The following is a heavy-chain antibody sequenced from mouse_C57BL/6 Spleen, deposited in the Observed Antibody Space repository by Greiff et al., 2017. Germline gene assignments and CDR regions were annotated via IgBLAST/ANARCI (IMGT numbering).Heavy chain of an antibody. J-gene: IGHJ2*01. D-gene: IGHD3-3*01. CDR1: GFTFSSYA. V-gene: IGHV5-9-1*02. CDR3: TRGGCVPFGD. Sequence: EVKLVESGAGLVKPGGSLKLSCAASGFTFSSYAMSWVRQTPEKRLEWVAYISTGGDYIYYADNVKGRFTFSRDNARNTLYLQLSSLKSEDTALSSCTRGGCVPFGDWGQGTTLTVSS. CDR2: ISTGGDYI.